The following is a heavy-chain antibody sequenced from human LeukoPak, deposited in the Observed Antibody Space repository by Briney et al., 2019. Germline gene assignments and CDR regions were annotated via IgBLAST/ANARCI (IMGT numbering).Heavy chain of an antibody. Sequence: ASVKVSCKASGCTFSSYDINWVRQAPGQGLEWMGGIIPIFGTANYAQKFQGRVTITADKSTSTAYMELSSLRSDDTAVYYCARDENHGNFVNVDYWGQGTLVTVSS. CDR2: IIPIFGTA. D-gene: IGHD1-14*01. V-gene: IGHV1-69*06. CDR1: GCTFSSYD. J-gene: IGHJ4*02. CDR3: ARDENHGNFVNVDY.